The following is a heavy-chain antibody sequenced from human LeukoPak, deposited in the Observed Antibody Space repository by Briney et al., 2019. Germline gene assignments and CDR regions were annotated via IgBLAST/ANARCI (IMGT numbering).Heavy chain of an antibody. J-gene: IGHJ6*02. Sequence: SVTLSLTCTVSGGSISSYYWSWIRQPPGKGLEWIGYIYYSGSTNYNPSLKSRVTISVDTSKNQFSLKLSSVTAADTAVYYCASGQIDFYYYYGMDVWGQGTTVTVSS. CDR3: ASGQIDFYYYYGMDV. CDR2: IYYSGST. D-gene: IGHD3-3*01. V-gene: IGHV4-59*08. CDR1: GGSISSYY.